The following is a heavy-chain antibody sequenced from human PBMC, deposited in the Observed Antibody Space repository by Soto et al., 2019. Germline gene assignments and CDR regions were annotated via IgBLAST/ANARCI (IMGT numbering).Heavy chain of an antibody. V-gene: IGHV1-18*04. CDR1: GYTFTSYG. Sequence: AASVKVSCKASGYTFTSYGISWVRQAPGQGLEWMGWISAYNGNTNYAQKLQGRVTMTTDTSTSTAYMELRSLRSDDTAVYSCARDGGYCSGGSCYSYPHYYYGMDVWGQGTTVTVSS. J-gene: IGHJ6*02. CDR2: ISAYNGNT. CDR3: ARDGGYCSGGSCYSYPHYYYGMDV. D-gene: IGHD2-15*01.